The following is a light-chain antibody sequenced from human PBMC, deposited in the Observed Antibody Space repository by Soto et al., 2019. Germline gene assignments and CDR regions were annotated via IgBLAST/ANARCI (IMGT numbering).Light chain of an antibody. CDR2: KAS. J-gene: IGKJ1*01. V-gene: IGKV1-5*03. CDR3: KHYNSYSEP. CDR1: QTISSW. Sequence: DVQMTQSPSTLSGPVGDRVTITCRASQTISSWLAWYQQKQGKAPKLLIYKASTLKSGVPSRFSGSGSGKEFTLTISSLQPDDFATYYCKHYNSYSEPFGQGTKVDIK.